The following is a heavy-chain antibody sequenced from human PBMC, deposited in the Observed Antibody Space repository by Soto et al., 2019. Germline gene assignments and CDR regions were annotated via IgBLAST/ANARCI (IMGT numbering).Heavy chain of an antibody. CDR2: ISWNSGRI. V-gene: IGHV3-9*01. J-gene: IGHJ6*02. CDR3: TKARLWGGDGYNSYYYNAMDV. Sequence: SCAASGFTFSSYAMYWVRQVPGKGLEWVSGISWNSGRIGYADSVKGRFTISRDNAKNSLYLQMNSLRPEDTALYYCTKARLWGGDGYNSYYYNAMDVWGQGTTVTVSS. D-gene: IGHD3-16*01. CDR1: GFTFSSYA.